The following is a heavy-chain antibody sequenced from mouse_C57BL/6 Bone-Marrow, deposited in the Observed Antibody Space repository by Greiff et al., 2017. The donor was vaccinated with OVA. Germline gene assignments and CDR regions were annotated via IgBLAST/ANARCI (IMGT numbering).Heavy chain of an antibody. D-gene: IGHD2-5*01. CDR2: ISYDGSN. CDR1: GYSITSGYY. V-gene: IGHV3-6*01. J-gene: IGHJ4*01. Sequence: VQLKESGPGLVKPSQSLSLTCSVTGYSITSGYYWNWIRQFPGNKLEWMGYISYDGSNNYNPSLKNRISITRDTSKNQFFLKLNSVTTEDTATYYCASNAYYSNYDYYAMDYWGQGTSVTVSS. CDR3: ASNAYYSNYDYYAMDY.